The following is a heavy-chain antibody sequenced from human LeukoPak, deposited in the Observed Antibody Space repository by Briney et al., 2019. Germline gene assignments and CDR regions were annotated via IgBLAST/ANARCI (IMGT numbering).Heavy chain of an antibody. J-gene: IGHJ6*04. V-gene: IGHV4-59*01. CDR1: GGSISDYF. CDR3: XRXXXXXDV. CDR2: VYNSGNT. Sequence: TXXVXGGSISDYFWSWIRQPPGKGLEWIGYVYNSGNTNYNPSLKSRVTISVDTSKNKFSRKLSSVAAADTAVYYCXRXXXXXDVWGXGITVTVSS.